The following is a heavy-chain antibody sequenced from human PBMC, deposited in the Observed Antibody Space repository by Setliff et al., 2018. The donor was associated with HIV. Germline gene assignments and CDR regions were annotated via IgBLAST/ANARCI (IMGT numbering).Heavy chain of an antibody. V-gene: IGHV4-38-2*01. CDR3: ASRPIDLETTFYFRH. J-gene: IGHJ1*01. D-gene: IGHD3-16*01. CDR2: IYHSGST. Sequence: SETLSLTCAVSGYSISSGYYWGWIRQPPGKGLEWIGSIYHSGSTYYNPSLKSRVTISVDTSKNQFSLKLSSVTAADTAVYYCASRPIDLETTFYFRHWGQGTLVTVSS. CDR1: GYSISSGYY.